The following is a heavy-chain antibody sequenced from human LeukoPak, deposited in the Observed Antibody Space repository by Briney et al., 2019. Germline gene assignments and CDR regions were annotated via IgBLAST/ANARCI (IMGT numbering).Heavy chain of an antibody. V-gene: IGHV4-4*09. CDR1: GVSFSSFQ. CDR3: ATSDDAKVAPFDL. D-gene: IGHD4/OR15-4a*01. Sequence: SETLSLTCTVSGVSFSSFQWSWIRQSPVKGLEWIGNIHMTGRTDYNPSLMSRVTISMDTSKSQFSLLVTSVSAADTAIYFCATSDDAKVAPFDLLGQGILVTVSS. CDR2: IHMTGRT. J-gene: IGHJ4*02.